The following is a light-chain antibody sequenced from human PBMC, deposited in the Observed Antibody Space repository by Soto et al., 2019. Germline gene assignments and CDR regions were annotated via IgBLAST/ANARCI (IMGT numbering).Light chain of an antibody. V-gene: IGLV2-14*01. J-gene: IGLJ3*02. CDR1: SSDVGGYNY. CDR3: AAWDGNLNGWL. Sequence: QSALTQPASVSGSPGQSITISCTGTSSDVGGYNYVSWYQQHPGKAPKVIIFEVSNRPSGVSNCFSGSKSGNTASLTISGLLAEDEADYYCAAWDGNLNGWLFGGGTKLTVL. CDR2: EVS.